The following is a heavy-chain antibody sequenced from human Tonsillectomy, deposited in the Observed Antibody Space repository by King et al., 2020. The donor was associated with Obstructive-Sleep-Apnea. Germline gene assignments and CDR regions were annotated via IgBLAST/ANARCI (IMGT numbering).Heavy chain of an antibody. J-gene: IGHJ4*02. CDR2: IYYSGST. CDR3: ARSEMITFGGVIVDPFDY. D-gene: IGHD3-16*02. Sequence: QLQESGPGLVKPSETLSLTCTVSGGSISSSSYYWGWIRQPPGKGLEWIGSIYYSGSTYYNPSLKRRVTISVDTSKNQFSLKLSSVTAADTAVYYCARSEMITFGGVIVDPFDYWGQGTLVTVSS. V-gene: IGHV4-39*01. CDR1: GGSISSSSYY.